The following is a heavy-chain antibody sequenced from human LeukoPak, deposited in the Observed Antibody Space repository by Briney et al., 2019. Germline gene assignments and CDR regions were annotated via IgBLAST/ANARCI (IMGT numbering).Heavy chain of an antibody. D-gene: IGHD3-10*01. J-gene: IGHJ4*02. V-gene: IGHV3-53*01. CDR1: GFTVSSNY. Sequence: GGSLRLSCAASGFTVSSNYMSWVRQAPGKGLEWVSVIYSGGSAYYADSVKGRFTISRDNSKNTLYLQMDSLRAEDTAVYYCARVASGTYQKDYWGQGTLVSVSS. CDR2: IYSGGSA. CDR3: ARVASGTYQKDY.